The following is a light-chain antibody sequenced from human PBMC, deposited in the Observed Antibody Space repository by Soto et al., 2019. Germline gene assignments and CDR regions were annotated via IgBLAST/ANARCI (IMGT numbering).Light chain of an antibody. CDR1: QSVSSSY. V-gene: IGKV3-20*01. CDR3: QHYGSSPPYS. J-gene: IGKJ2*03. CDR2: GAS. Sequence: EIVMTQSPATLSVSPGERATLSCRASQSVSSSYLAWYQQKPGQAPRLLIYGASSRATGIPDRFSGSGSGTDFTLTISRLQPEDSAVYYCQHYGSSPPYSFGQGTKVDIK.